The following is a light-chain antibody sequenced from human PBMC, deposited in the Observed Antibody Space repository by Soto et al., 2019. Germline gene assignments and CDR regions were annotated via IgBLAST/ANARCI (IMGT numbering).Light chain of an antibody. J-gene: IGKJ1*01. CDR1: QDIRNT. V-gene: IGKV1-6*01. CDR2: AAS. Sequence: AIQMTQSPSSLSASVGDRVTISCRASQDIRNTVAWYQEKPGEAPKLLFFAASNRQSGVPSRFSGGGSVTDYTLDITGLQPEDFATYYCLQYYNFSWTFGQGTKVDIK. CDR3: LQYYNFSWT.